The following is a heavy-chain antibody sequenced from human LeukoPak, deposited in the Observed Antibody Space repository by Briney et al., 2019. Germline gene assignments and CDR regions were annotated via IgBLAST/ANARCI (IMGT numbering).Heavy chain of an antibody. CDR3: ARTTPADYRSGWPYFDY. V-gene: IGHV4-59*08. J-gene: IGHJ4*02. CDR2: VSNSGST. D-gene: IGHD6-19*01. Sequence: SSETLSLTCTVSDISTYFWSWIRQPPGKKLEWIGYVSNSGSTNYDYSLNSRVTISLDTSKKQFSLKLRSVTAADTAVYYCARTTPADYRSGWPYFDYWGQGILVTVSS. CDR1: DISTYF.